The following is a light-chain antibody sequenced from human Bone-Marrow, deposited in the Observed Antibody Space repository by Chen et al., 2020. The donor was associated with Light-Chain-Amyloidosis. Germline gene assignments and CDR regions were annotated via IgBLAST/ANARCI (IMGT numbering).Light chain of an antibody. V-gene: IGLV3-25*03. CDR3: QSADSSGTYEGI. CDR2: RDT. J-gene: IGLJ2*01. CDR1: DLPTKY. Sequence: SYELTQPPSVSVSPGQTARITCSGDDLPTKYAYWYQQKPGQAPVLVIHRDTERPSGLSERFSGSSSGTTATLTISVVQAEDEADYHCQSADSSGTYEGIFGGGTKLAVL.